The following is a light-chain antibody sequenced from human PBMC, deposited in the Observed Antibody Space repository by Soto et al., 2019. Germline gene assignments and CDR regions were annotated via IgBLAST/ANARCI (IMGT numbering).Light chain of an antibody. CDR1: SSDVGGYNY. J-gene: IGLJ2*01. CDR2: DVS. Sequence: QYALTQPASVSGSPGQSITISCTGTSSDVGGYNYVSWYQQHPGKAPKLMIYDVSNRPSGVSNRFSGSKSGNTASLTISGLQAEDEADYYCSSYTSSSTLAFGGGTKLTFL. CDR3: SSYTSSSTLA. V-gene: IGLV2-14*01.